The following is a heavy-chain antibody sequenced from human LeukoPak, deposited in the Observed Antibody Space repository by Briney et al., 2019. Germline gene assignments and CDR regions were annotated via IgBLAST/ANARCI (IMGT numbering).Heavy chain of an antibody. J-gene: IGHJ4*02. V-gene: IGHV4-59*01. CDR3: ARGHSYSYGQYSDY. D-gene: IGHD5-18*01. Sequence: PSETLSLTCTVSGGSISSYYWTWIRQPPGKGLEWIGFIYYSGSTNYNPFLKSRVTISVDTSKNQFSLKLSSVTAADTAVYYCARGHSYSYGQYSDYWGQGTLVTVSS. CDR1: GGSISSYY. CDR2: IYYSGST.